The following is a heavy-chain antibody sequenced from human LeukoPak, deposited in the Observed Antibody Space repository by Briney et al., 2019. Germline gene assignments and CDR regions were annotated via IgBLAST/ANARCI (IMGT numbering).Heavy chain of an antibody. V-gene: IGHV3-11*01. Sequence: GGSLRLSCEASGFTFSGYFMTWIRQAPGKGLEGLSFISSSGTTIYYADSVKGRFTISRDNTKNSLYLQMHSLRAEDTAVYYCARPLYGDYASAFDIWGQGTMVTVSS. J-gene: IGHJ3*02. CDR3: ARPLYGDYASAFDI. CDR1: GFTFSGYF. D-gene: IGHD4-17*01. CDR2: ISSSGTTI.